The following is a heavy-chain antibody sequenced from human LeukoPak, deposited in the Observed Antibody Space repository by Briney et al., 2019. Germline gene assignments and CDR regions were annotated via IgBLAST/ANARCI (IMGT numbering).Heavy chain of an antibody. CDR2: IIPIFGTA. CDR3: ARDRSGSFLAALDAFDI. V-gene: IGHV1-69*13. Sequence: ASVKVSCKASGGTFSSYAISWVRQAPGQGLEWMGGIIPIFGTANYAQKFQGRVTITADESTSTAYMELSSLRSEDTAVYYCARDRSGSFLAALDAFDIWGQGTMVTVSS. J-gene: IGHJ3*02. D-gene: IGHD1-26*01. CDR1: GGTFSSYA.